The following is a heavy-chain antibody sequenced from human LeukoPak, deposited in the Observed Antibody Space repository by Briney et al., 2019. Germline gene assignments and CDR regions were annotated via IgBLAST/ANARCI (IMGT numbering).Heavy chain of an antibody. D-gene: IGHD1-26*01. Sequence: SETLSLTCTVSGGSISSYYWSWIRQPAAKGLERIGRIYTSGSTNYNASLKSRVSMSVDASKNQFSLKLSSVTAADTAVFYCARENSGSYREFDYWGQGTLVTVSS. CDR2: IYTSGST. CDR3: ARENSGSYREFDY. CDR1: GGSISSYY. J-gene: IGHJ4*02. V-gene: IGHV4-4*07.